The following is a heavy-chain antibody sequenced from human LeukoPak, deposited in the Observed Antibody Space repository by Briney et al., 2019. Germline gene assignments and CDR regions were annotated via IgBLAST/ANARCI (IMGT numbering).Heavy chain of an antibody. CDR3: ARDSDY. CDR2: IYYSGST. V-gene: IGHV4-31*11. Sequence: PSETLSLTCAVYGGSFSGYYWSWIRQHPGKGLEWIGYIYYSGSTYYNPSLKSRVTISVDTSKNQFSLKLSSVTAADTAVYYCARDSDYWGQGTLVTVSS. J-gene: IGHJ4*02. CDR1: GGSFSGYY.